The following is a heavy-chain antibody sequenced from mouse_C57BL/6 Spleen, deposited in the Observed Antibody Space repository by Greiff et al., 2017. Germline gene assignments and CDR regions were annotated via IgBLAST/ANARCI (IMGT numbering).Heavy chain of an antibody. CDR2: IDPETGGT. CDR3: TSYGSSYEGWFAY. J-gene: IGHJ3*01. V-gene: IGHV1-15*01. Sequence: VKLVESGAELVRPGASVTLSCKASGYTFTDYEMHWVKQTPVHGLEWIGAIDPETGGTAYNQKFKGKAILTADKSSSTAYMELRSLTSEDSAVYYCTSYGSSYEGWFAYWGQGTLVTVSA. CDR1: GYTFTDYE. D-gene: IGHD1-1*01.